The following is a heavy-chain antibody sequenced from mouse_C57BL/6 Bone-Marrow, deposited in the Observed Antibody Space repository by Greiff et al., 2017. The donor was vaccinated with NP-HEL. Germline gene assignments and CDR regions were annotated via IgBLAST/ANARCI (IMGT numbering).Heavy chain of an antibody. CDR1: GFSLTSYG. CDR3: ARNGGYYLYYFDY. CDR2: IWSGGST. Sequence: VKLMESGPGLVQPSQSLSITCTVSGFSLTSYGVHWVRQSQGKGLEWLGVIWSGGSTDSNADFISRLSIIKDNSKRQVFFKMNSLQADDTAIYYCARNGGYYLYYFDYWGQGTTLTVSS. D-gene: IGHD2-3*01. J-gene: IGHJ2*01. V-gene: IGHV2-2*01.